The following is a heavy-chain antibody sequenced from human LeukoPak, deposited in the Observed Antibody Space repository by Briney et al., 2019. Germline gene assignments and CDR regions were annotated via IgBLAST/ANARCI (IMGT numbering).Heavy chain of an antibody. V-gene: IGHV4-59*08. CDR3: TSHPDYGGNFDS. J-gene: IGHJ4*02. CDR2: ISYSGST. CDR1: LVSVTRYS. D-gene: IGHD4-23*01. Sequence: PSETLSLTCTVSLVSVTRYSWCSMRQPPGKGLEWIGYISYSGSTNYNPSLKSRVTISVDTSKNQFTLKLSTGTAADTAVYYCTSHPDYGGNFDSWGQGTLVTVSS.